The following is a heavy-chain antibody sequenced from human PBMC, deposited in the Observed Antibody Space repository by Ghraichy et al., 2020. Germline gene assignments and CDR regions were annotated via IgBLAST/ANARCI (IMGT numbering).Heavy chain of an antibody. J-gene: IGHJ6*02. D-gene: IGHD3/OR15-3a*01. CDR1: GFTFSSYA. Sequence: GGSLRLSCAASGFTFSSYAMSWVRQAPGKGLEWVSAISGSGGSTYYADSVKGRFTISRDNSKNTLYLQMNSLRAEDTAVYYCASPPRGTGYYNYYYYGMDVWGQGTTVTVSS. CDR2: ISGSGGST. V-gene: IGHV3-23*01. CDR3: ASPPRGTGYYNYYYYGMDV.